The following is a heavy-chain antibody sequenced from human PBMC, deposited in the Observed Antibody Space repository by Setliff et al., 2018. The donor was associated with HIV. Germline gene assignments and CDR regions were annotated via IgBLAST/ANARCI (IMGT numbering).Heavy chain of an antibody. CDR3: ARDSAIVTTIIDHYYGMDV. CDR1: GYTFTDYA. V-gene: IGHV1-3*01. CDR2: INAGNGTT. J-gene: IGHJ6*02. Sequence: ASVKVSCKASGYTFTDYAIYWMRQAPGQRLEWLGWINAGNGTTEYSQNFQGRVTISRDTSASTAYMGLSSLRSEDTAVYYCARDSAIVTTIIDHYYGMDVWGQGTTVTVSS. D-gene: IGHD5-12*01.